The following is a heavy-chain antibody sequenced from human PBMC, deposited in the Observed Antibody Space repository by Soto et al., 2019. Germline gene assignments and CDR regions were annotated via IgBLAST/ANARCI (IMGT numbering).Heavy chain of an antibody. CDR3: ARVPSSSYHYFDY. D-gene: IGHD6-13*01. CDR2: IYSAGSA. V-gene: IGHV3-66*01. CDR1: GFTVSTYD. Sequence: PGGSLRLSCAASGFTVSTYDVSWVRQAPGKGLEWVSVIYSAGSADFADSVKGRFTVSRDNSKNTLYLQMSSLRAEDTAVYYCARVPSSSYHYFDYWGQGTLVTVSS. J-gene: IGHJ4*02.